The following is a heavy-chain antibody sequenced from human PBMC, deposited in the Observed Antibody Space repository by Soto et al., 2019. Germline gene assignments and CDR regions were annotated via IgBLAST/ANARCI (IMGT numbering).Heavy chain of an antibody. CDR3: ARDRVESGYPEYFQH. CDR1: GFTVSSNY. D-gene: IGHD3-22*01. J-gene: IGHJ1*01. CDR2: IYSGAIT. Sequence: EVQLVESGGGLIQPGGSLRLSCAASGFTVSSNYMSWVRQAPGKGLEWVSVIYSGAITYYADSVKGRFTISRDNSKNTLYLQMNSLRAEDTAVYYCARDRVESGYPEYFQHWGQGTLVTVSS. V-gene: IGHV3-53*01.